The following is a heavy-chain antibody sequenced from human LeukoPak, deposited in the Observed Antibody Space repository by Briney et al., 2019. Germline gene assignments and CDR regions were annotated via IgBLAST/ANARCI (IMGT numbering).Heavy chain of an antibody. V-gene: IGHV3-74*01. CDR1: GFTFRTFW. Sequence: GGSLRLSCAASGFTFRTFWMHWVRHAPGKGLVWVSRINSDGSSTNYADSVKGRFTISRDNAKNTLYLQMNSLRGEDTAIYYCASSGRYAEDAFDIWGQGTMVTVSS. D-gene: IGHD3-16*01. J-gene: IGHJ3*02. CDR3: ASSGRYAEDAFDI. CDR2: INSDGSST.